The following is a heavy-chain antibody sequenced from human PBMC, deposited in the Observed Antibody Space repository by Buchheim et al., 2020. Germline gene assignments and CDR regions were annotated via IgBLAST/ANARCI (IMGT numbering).Heavy chain of an antibody. V-gene: IGHV4-59*01. CDR1: GGSINSYY. Sequence: QVQLQESGPGLVRPSETLFLTCTVSGGSINSYYWSWLRQPPGKGLEWIGYIYYSGSTNYNPSLKSRVTISIDTSKNQFSLRLSSVTAADTAVYYCAREVHDGSGYYYAYWGQGTL. CDR2: IYYSGST. J-gene: IGHJ4*02. D-gene: IGHD3-22*01. CDR3: AREVHDGSGYYYAY.